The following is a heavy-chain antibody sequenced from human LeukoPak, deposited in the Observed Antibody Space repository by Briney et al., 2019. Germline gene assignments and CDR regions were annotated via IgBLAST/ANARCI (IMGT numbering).Heavy chain of an antibody. D-gene: IGHD5-24*01. CDR1: GGSISSSSYY. CDR2: IYYSGST. Sequence: PSETLSLTCTVSGGSISSSSYYWGWIRQPPGQGLEWIGSIYYSGSTYYNPSLKSRVTISVDTSKNQFSLKLSSVTAADTAVYYCARLRRDGYKPRDYWGQGTLATVSS. J-gene: IGHJ4*02. V-gene: IGHV4-39*01. CDR3: ARLRRDGYKPRDY.